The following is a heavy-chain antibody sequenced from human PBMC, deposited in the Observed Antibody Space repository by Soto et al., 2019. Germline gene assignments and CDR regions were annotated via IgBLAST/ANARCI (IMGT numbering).Heavy chain of an antibody. J-gene: IGHJ3*02. V-gene: IGHV3-30-3*01. Sequence: QVQLVESGGGVVQPGRSLRLSCEASGFTFSGYAMHWVRQAPGKGLEWVAVISYDGSNKYYADSVKGRFTISRDKSKNTLYLQMNSLSAEDTAVYYCARPRMPAVSTRPGDIWGQGTMFTVSS. CDR2: ISYDGSNK. CDR3: ARPRMPAVSTRPGDI. D-gene: IGHD6-13*01. CDR1: GFTFSGYA.